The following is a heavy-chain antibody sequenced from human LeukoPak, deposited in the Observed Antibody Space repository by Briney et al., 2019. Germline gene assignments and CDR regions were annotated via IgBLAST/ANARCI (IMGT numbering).Heavy chain of an antibody. Sequence: PGGSLRLSCAASGFTFSSYAMHWVRQAPGKGLEWVAVIWYDGSNKYYADSVKGRFTISRDNSKNTLYLQMNSLRAEDTAVYYCAREVPAARSFDYWGQGTLVTVSS. CDR3: AREVPAARSFDY. J-gene: IGHJ4*02. V-gene: IGHV3-33*08. CDR2: IWYDGSNK. D-gene: IGHD2-2*01. CDR1: GFTFSSYA.